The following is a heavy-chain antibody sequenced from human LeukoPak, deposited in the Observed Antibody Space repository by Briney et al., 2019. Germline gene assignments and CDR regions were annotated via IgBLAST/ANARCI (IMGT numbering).Heavy chain of an antibody. CDR2: IYHSGNT. D-gene: IGHD2-21*02. J-gene: IGHJ4*02. V-gene: IGHV4-30-4*08. Sequence: TLSLTCTVSGDSITSDHYWSWIRQPPGQGLEWIGYIYHSGNTYLSPSLKSRIIISVSTPNNQFSLKLRSVAVADTAVYYCARVACDSGYCNVDYWGQGTLVTVSS. CDR1: GDSITSDHY. CDR3: ARVACDSGYCNVDY.